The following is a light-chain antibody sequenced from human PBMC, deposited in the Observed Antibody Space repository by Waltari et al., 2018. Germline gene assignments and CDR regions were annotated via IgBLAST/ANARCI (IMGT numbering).Light chain of an antibody. CDR2: EVS. CDR3: CSYAGSNCFV. Sequence: QSALTQPPSASGSPGQSVATSCTGTSSDVGGYNSVSWYQQHPGKAPQLMIYEVSKRPSWVPDRFSGSKSGNTASLTVSGLQAEDEADYYCCSYAGSNCFVFGTGTKVTVL. CDR1: SSDVGGYNS. J-gene: IGLJ1*01. V-gene: IGLV2-8*01.